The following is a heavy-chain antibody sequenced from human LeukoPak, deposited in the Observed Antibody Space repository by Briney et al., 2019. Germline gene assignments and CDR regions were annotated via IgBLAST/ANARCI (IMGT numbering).Heavy chain of an antibody. D-gene: IGHD2-2*03. CDR1: GFTFSGYW. CDR2: IKQDGSAK. J-gene: IGHJ4*02. V-gene: IGHV3-7*01. CDR3: ARVDIVVVPAALLPLFDY. Sequence: GGNLRHSCAASGFTFSGYWRSWVRQAPGKGLEWGANIKQDGSAKYYVDSVKGRFTISRDNAKTSLYLQMNSLRDEDTAVYYCARVDIVVVPAALLPLFDYWGQGTLVTVSS.